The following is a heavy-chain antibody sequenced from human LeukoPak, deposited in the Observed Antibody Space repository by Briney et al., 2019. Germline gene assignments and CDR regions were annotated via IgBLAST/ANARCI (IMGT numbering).Heavy chain of an antibody. CDR2: IYYSGST. Sequence: SETLSLTCTVSGGSIINYYWTWIRQPPGKGLEWIGYIYYSGSTNYNPSLKSRVTISVDTSRNQFPLRLTSVTAADTAVYYCARDPVGSNWFDPWGQGTLVTVSS. J-gene: IGHJ5*02. D-gene: IGHD3-10*01. CDR3: ARDPVGSNWFDP. V-gene: IGHV4-59*01. CDR1: GGSIINYY.